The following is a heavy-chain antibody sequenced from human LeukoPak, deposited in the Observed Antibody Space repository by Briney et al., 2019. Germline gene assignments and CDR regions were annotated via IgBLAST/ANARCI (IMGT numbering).Heavy chain of an antibody. Sequence: PSETLSLTCTVSGASISTYYWSWIRQPPGKGLEWIGYFYYSGSTNYNPSLKSRVTISVETSKNQFSLKLSSVTAADTAVYYCARTHITGTGYFDYWGQGTLVTVSS. CDR3: ARTHITGTGYFDY. J-gene: IGHJ4*02. CDR1: GASISTYY. V-gene: IGHV4-59*08. D-gene: IGHD1-20*01. CDR2: FYYSGST.